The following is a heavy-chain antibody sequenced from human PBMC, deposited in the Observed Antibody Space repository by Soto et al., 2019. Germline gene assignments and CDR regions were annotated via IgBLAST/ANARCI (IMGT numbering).Heavy chain of an antibody. CDR2: ISSGAFTI. J-gene: IGHJ4*02. CDR3: ARDTTRLEH. CDR1: GFAFNNYG. Sequence: GGSLRLSCTVSGFAFNNYGMTWVRQIPGKGLEWIASISSGAFTISYAAAVKGRFTISRDDGHNSLFLQMDSLRAEDTALYYCARDTTRLEHWGQGTLVTVSS. V-gene: IGHV3-48*03. D-gene: IGHD1-1*01.